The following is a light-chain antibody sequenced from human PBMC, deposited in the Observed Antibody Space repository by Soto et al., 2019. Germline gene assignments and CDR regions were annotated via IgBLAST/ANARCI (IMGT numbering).Light chain of an antibody. CDR1: QGISSY. Sequence: DIQLTQSPSFLSASVGDRVTITCRASQGISSYLAWYQQKPGKAPKLLIYASSTLQSGLPSRFNGSGYGTDFTITISRLQPEDFATYYCQQLNSYPLFPFGPGTQVNIK. CDR2: ASS. V-gene: IGKV1-9*01. CDR3: QQLNSYPLFP. J-gene: IGKJ3*01.